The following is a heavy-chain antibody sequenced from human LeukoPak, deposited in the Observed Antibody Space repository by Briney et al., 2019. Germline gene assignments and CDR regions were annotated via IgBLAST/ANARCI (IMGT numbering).Heavy chain of an antibody. J-gene: IGHJ4*02. D-gene: IGHD3-22*01. Sequence: ASVKVSCKVSGYTLTELSMRWVRQAPGKGLEWMGGFDPEDGETIYAQKFQGRVTMTEDTSTDTAYMELSSLRSEDTAVYYCATPGSSGYLTHFDYWGQGTLVTVSS. CDR2: FDPEDGET. CDR3: ATPGSSGYLTHFDY. V-gene: IGHV1-24*01. CDR1: GYTLTELS.